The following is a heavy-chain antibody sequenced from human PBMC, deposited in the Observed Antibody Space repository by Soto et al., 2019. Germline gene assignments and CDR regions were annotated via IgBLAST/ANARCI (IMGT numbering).Heavy chain of an antibody. J-gene: IGHJ1*01. CDR1: GGTFSSYA. CDR3: ARVRVRYLEWLGSEG. V-gene: IGHV1-69*12. D-gene: IGHD3-3*01. Sequence: QVQLVQSGAEVKKPGSSVKVSCKASGGTFSSYAISWVRQARGQGLEWMGGIIPIFGTANYAQKFQGRVTITADESTSTAYMELSSLRSEDTAVYYCARVRVRYLEWLGSEGWGQGTLVTVSS. CDR2: IIPIFGTA.